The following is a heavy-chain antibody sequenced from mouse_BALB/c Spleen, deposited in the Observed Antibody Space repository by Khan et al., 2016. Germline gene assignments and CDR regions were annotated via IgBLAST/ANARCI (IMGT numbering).Heavy chain of an antibody. CDR3: ASQGYDRDWYVDD. D-gene: IGHD2-2*01. V-gene: IGHV1-39*01. CDR2: IDPSYGGT. J-gene: IGHJ1*01. Sequence: VQLQQSGPELEKPGASVKISCKASGYSFTGYNMNWVKQSTGQSLEWIGNIDPSYGGTRYNQKFKGKATLTVDESSNTAYLQLKSLTSEDSAVYYGASQGYDRDWYVDDWGAGTTVTVSS. CDR1: GYSFTGYN.